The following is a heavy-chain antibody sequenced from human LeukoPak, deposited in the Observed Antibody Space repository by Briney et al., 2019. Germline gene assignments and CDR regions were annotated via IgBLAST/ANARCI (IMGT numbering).Heavy chain of an antibody. CDR2: IYYSGST. J-gene: IGHJ4*02. D-gene: IGHD3-10*01. V-gene: IGHV4-31*03. CDR3: ARVQGLGCGSGSPELYYFDY. Sequence: PSQTLSLTCTVSGGSISSGGYYWSWIRQHPGKGLEWIGYIYYSGSTYYNPSLKSRVTISVDTSKNQFSLKLSSVTAADTAVYYCARVQGLGCGSGSPELYYFDYWGQGTLVTVSS. CDR1: GGSISSGGYY.